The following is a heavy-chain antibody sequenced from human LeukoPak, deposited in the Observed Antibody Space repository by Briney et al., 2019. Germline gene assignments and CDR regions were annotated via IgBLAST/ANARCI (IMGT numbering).Heavy chain of an antibody. V-gene: IGHV4-4*09. D-gene: IGHD6-19*01. CDR3: ARLAGKYYMDV. CDR1: GGSIISYY. CDR2: IYTSGST. J-gene: IGHJ6*03. Sequence: SETLSLTCTVSGGSIISYYWSWIRQPPGKGLEWIGYIYTSGSTNYNPSLKSRVTISVDTSKNQFSLKLSSVTAADTAVYYCARLAGKYYMDVWGKGTTVTVSS.